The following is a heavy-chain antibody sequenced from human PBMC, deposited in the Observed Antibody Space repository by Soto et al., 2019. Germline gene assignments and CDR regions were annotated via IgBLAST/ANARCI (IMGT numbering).Heavy chain of an antibody. CDR3: VASLAASGLNWLDP. CDR2: IFANGHT. Sequence: SETLSLTCIVSVGSISEKYWNWVRQPPGKGLEWIGLIFANGHTDYNPSLKSQVTMSVDASKNQFSLRLTSMTAADTAVYYCVASLAASGLNWLDPWGRGTLVTVSS. CDR1: VGSISEKY. J-gene: IGHJ5*02. D-gene: IGHD6-13*01. V-gene: IGHV4-4*07.